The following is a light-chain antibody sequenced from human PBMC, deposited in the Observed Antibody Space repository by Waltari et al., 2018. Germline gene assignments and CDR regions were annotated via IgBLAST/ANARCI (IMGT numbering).Light chain of an antibody. V-gene: IGKV3-11*01. CDR3: QQRHNWPLT. Sequence: EIVLTQSPAPLSLSPGQRATLSCRASQSVRVYLAWYQQKPGQAPRLLIYDTSNRASGTPDRFSGSGSGTDFSLSISSLEPEDFAVYYCQQRHNWPLTFGGGTKVEIK. CDR2: DTS. CDR1: QSVRVY. J-gene: IGKJ4*01.